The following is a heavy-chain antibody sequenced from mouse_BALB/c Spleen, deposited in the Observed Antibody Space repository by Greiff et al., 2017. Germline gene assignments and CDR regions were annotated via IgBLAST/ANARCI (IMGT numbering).Heavy chain of an antibody. Sequence: EVMLVESGGGLVKPGGSLKLSCAASGFTFSSYAMSWVRQTPEKRLEWVASISSGGSTYYPDSVKGRFTISRDNARNILYLQMSSLRSEDTAMYYCARERGNPYAMDYWGQGTSVTVSS. D-gene: IGHD2-1*01. J-gene: IGHJ4*01. CDR2: ISSGGST. V-gene: IGHV5-6-5*01. CDR1: GFTFSSYA. CDR3: ARERGNPYAMDY.